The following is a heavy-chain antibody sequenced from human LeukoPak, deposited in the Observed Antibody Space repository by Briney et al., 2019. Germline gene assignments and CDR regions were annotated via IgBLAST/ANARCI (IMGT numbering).Heavy chain of an antibody. CDR3: ARDSSGCDNWFDP. D-gene: IGHD6-19*01. V-gene: IGHV3-30*04. J-gene: IGHJ5*02. CDR2: ISYDGSNE. CDR1: GLSFSSYA. Sequence: VGALRLPCAASGLSFSSYAMHWVRQAPGKGLEWVAVISYDGSNEYYPDSVKGRFTISRDNSKNTLYLQMNSLRAEATAVYYCARDSSGCDNWFDPWGQGTLVTVSS.